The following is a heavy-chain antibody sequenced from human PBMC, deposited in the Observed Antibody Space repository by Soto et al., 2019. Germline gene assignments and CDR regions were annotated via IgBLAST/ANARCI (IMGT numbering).Heavy chain of an antibody. V-gene: IGHV1-69*13. Sequence: SVKVSCKASGGTFNKYAIDWLRQAPGQGLEWRGGITPLFGTPNYAQRFQGRVTISADEVTSTAYMELRSLRSDDTGVYYCARQFDYDTSGYYYAYWGQGTLVTVS. J-gene: IGHJ4*02. D-gene: IGHD3-22*01. CDR2: ITPLFGTP. CDR3: ARQFDYDTSGYYYAY. CDR1: GGTFNKYA.